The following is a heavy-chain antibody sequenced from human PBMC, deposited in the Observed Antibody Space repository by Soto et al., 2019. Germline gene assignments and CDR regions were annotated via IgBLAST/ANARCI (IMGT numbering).Heavy chain of an antibody. D-gene: IGHD2-2*01. CDR2: ISGSGGTT. CDR3: AKDRSSTSCYAFDY. CDR1: GFTFRNYA. V-gene: IGHV3-23*01. Sequence: GGSLRLCCAASGFTFRNYAMSWARQAPGKGLEWVSAISGSGGTTHYADSVKGRITISRDNSKNTLYLQMNSLRVEDTAVYYCAKDRSSTSCYAFDYWGQGSLVTVSS. J-gene: IGHJ4*02.